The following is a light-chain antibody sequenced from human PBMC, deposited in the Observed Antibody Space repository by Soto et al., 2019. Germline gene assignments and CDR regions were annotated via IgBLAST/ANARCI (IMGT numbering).Light chain of an antibody. CDR1: QSVSSSY. CDR3: QQYGSSLSIT. V-gene: IGKV3-20*01. Sequence: EIVLTQSPGTLSLSPGERATLSCRASQSVSSSYLAWYQPKPGQAPRLLIYGASIRATGIPDRFSGSGSGTDFTLTISRLEPEDLAVYYCQQYGSSLSITFGQGTRLEIK. J-gene: IGKJ5*01. CDR2: GAS.